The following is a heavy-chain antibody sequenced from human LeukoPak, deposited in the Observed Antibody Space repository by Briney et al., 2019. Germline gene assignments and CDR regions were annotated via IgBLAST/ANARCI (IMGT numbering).Heavy chain of an antibody. Sequence: SETLSLTCNVSGDSINTGSYYWSWIRQHPGKGLEYIGYIYSSGDTYYNPSLKSRVSISVDRSKNQFSLKLNFVTAADTAVYYCANSDDRRPYGLDVWGQGTTVTVSS. J-gene: IGHJ6*02. CDR2: IYSSGDT. CDR3: ANSDDRRPYGLDV. V-gene: IGHV4-31*03. CDR1: GDSINTGSYY. D-gene: IGHD3-22*01.